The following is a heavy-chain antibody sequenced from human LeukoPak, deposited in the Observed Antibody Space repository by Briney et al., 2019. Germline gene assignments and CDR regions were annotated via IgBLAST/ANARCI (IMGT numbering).Heavy chain of an antibody. Sequence: PGGSLRLSCAASGFTFSSYAMSWVRQAPGKGLEWVSVIYSGGSTYYADSVKGRFTISRDNSKNTLYLQMNSLRAEDTAVYYCARDSGTYYYYGMDVWGQGTTVTVSS. D-gene: IGHD1-1*01. V-gene: IGHV3-66*01. CDR3: ARDSGTYYYYGMDV. J-gene: IGHJ6*02. CDR2: IYSGGST. CDR1: GFTFSSYA.